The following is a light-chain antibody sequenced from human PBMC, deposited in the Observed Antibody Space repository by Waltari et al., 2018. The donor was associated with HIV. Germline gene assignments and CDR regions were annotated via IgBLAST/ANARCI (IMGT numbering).Light chain of an antibody. J-gene: IGLJ1*01. CDR3: QAWDSNLHV. V-gene: IGLV3-1*01. CDR1: SLGDKY. Sequence: SYELTQPPFVSVSPGQTSSITCSGASLGDKYDFWFGQKPGPSPVLVLYQATKRPPGIPERFSGSHSGDTATLTISGAQAVDEATYYCQAWDSNLHVFGSGTKVTVL. CDR2: QAT.